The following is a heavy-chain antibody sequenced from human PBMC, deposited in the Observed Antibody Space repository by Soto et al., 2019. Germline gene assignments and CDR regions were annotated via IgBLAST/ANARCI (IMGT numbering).Heavy chain of an antibody. CDR3: ARDTTRAMVRIYHGMDV. CDR1: GFIFSTYG. V-gene: IGHV3-33*01. Sequence: QVQLVESGGGVVQPGRSLRLSCAASGFIFSTYGMHWVRQAPGKGLEWVAVIWYDGSNKYYADSVKGRFTISRDNSKNTLYLQMNSLRAEDTAVYYCARDTTRAMVRIYHGMDVWGQGTTVTVSS. J-gene: IGHJ6*02. CDR2: IWYDGSNK. D-gene: IGHD3-10*01.